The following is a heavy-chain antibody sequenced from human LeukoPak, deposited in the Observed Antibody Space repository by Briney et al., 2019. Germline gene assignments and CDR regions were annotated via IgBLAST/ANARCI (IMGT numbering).Heavy chain of an antibody. CDR1: GFAVSSNH. Sequence: QPGGSLRLSCAASGFAVSSNHMNWVRQAPGKGLEWVSAISGSGGSTYYADSVKGRFTISRDNSKNTLYLQMNSLRAEDTAVYYCAKGPYSSSPSWFDPWGQGTLVTVSS. J-gene: IGHJ5*02. D-gene: IGHD6-13*01. CDR2: ISGSGGST. V-gene: IGHV3-23*01. CDR3: AKGPYSSSPSWFDP.